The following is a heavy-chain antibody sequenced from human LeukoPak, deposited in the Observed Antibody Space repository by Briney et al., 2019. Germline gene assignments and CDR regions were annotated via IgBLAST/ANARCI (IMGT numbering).Heavy chain of an antibody. D-gene: IGHD3-16*01. CDR2: IIPILGIA. J-gene: IGHJ6*02. CDR3: ARGVGWVKSYYYGMDV. Sequence: SVKVSCKASGGTFSSYAISWVRQAPGQGLEWMGGIIPILGIANYAQKFQGRVTITADESASTAYMELSSLRSEDTAVYYCARGVGWVKSYYYGMDVWGQGTTVTVSS. CDR1: GGTFSSYA. V-gene: IGHV1-69*10.